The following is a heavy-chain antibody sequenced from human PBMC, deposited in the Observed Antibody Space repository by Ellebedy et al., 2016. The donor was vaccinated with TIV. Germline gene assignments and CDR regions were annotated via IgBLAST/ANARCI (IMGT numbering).Heavy chain of an antibody. D-gene: IGHD2-21*02. CDR1: GYTFTGYY. J-gene: IGHJ4*02. Sequence: AAPVKVSCKASGYTFTGYYMHWVRQAPGQGLEWMGWINPKNGGTNYAQKFQGRVTMTRDTSISTAYMELSWLRSDDTAVYYCARDGACGGDCYGDNYWGQGSLVTVSS. CDR3: ARDGACGGDCYGDNY. CDR2: INPKNGGT. V-gene: IGHV1-2*02.